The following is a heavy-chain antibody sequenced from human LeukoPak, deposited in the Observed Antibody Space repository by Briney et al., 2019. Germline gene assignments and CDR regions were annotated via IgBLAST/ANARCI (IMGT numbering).Heavy chain of an antibody. CDR2: IYTSGST. CDR1: GGSISSGSYY. V-gene: IGHV4-61*02. J-gene: IGHJ1*01. Sequence: TSETLSLTCTVSGGSISSGSYYWSWIRQPAGKGLEWIGRIYTSGSTNYNPSLKSRVTISVDTSKNQFSLKLSSVTAADTAVYYCARWGSSWYRGGYFQHWGQGTLVTVSS. D-gene: IGHD6-13*01. CDR3: ARWGSSWYRGGYFQH.